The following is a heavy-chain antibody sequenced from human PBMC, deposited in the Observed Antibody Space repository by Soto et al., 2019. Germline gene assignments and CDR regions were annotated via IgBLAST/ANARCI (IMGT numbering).Heavy chain of an antibody. D-gene: IGHD3-10*01. V-gene: IGHV1-69*13. J-gene: IGHJ4*02. Sequence: AASVKVSCKASGGTFSDSVTSWVRQAPGQGLEWMGGIVPIFGKANLAEKFQDRVTITADESTSTAYMELSSLRSDDSAVYYCARGRDGSNYYFDYWGQGTLVTVSS. CDR1: GGTFSDSV. CDR2: IVPIFGKA. CDR3: ARGRDGSNYYFDY.